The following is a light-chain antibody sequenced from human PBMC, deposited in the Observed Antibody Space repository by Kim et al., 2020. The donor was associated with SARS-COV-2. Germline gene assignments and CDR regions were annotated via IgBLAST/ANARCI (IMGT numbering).Light chain of an antibody. CDR3: QAWDSSTVV. J-gene: IGLJ2*01. V-gene: IGLV3-1*01. CDR2: EDI. CDR1: NLWDKN. Sequence: SYELTQPPSVSVSPGQTAIITCSGNNLWDKNVCWYQQRPGQSPLLVIYEDIKRPSGIPERVSGSNSGNTATLTISGTQAMDEADYYCQAWDSSTVVFGRG.